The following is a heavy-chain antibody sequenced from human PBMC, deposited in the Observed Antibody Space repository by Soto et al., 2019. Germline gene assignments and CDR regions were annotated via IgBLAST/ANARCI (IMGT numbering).Heavy chain of an antibody. Sequence: GESLKISCKGSGYSFTSYWIGWVRQMPGKGLEWMGIIYPGDSDTRYSPSFQGQVTISADKSINTAYLQWSSLKASDSAIYYCARPFDTSGWYDHWGQGTLVTVSS. J-gene: IGHJ5*02. D-gene: IGHD6-19*01. CDR3: ARPFDTSGWYDH. CDR2: IYPGDSDT. V-gene: IGHV5-51*01. CDR1: GYSFTSYW.